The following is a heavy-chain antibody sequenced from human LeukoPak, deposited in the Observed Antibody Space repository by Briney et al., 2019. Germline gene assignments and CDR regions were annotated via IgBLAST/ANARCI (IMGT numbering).Heavy chain of an antibody. D-gene: IGHD6-13*01. CDR2: INHSGST. V-gene: IGHV4-34*01. CDR1: GGSFSGYY. Sequence: SETLSLPCAVYGGSFSGYYWSWIRQPPGKGLEWIGEINHSGSTNYNPSLKSRVTISVDTSKNQFSLKLSSVTAADTAVYYCARGRAAAGTDYWGQGTLVTVSS. J-gene: IGHJ4*02. CDR3: ARGRAAAGTDY.